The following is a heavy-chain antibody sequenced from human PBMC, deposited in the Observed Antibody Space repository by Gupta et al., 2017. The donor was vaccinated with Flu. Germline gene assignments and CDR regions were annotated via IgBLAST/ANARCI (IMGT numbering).Heavy chain of an antibody. CDR3: ARSVVTYCGGDCFSIYYYYGMDV. J-gene: IGHJ6*02. D-gene: IGHD2-21*02. Sequence: QVHLVQSGAEVKRPGASVRVSCKASGYTFTDYHMHWVRQAPGQGLEWMGWINPNSGATNYAQSFQGRVTMTRDTSINTAYMELSTLNSDDTAVYYCARSVVTYCGGDCFSIYYYYGMDVWGQGTTVTVSS. CDR1: GYTFTDYH. CDR2: INPNSGAT. V-gene: IGHV1-2*02.